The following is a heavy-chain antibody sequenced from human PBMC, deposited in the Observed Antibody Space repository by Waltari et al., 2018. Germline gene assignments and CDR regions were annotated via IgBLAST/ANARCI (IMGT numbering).Heavy chain of an antibody. CDR3: ARTYCSGGSCYLDYYYGMDV. J-gene: IGHJ6*02. CDR1: GGSVSSGSYY. Sequence: QVQLQESGPGLVKPSETLSLTCTVSGGSVSSGSYYWSWIRQPPGKGLEWIGYIYYSGSTNYNPSLKSRVTISVDTSKNQFSLKLSSVTAADTAVYYCARTYCSGGSCYLDYYYGMDVWGQGTTVTVSS. D-gene: IGHD2-15*01. CDR2: IYYSGST. V-gene: IGHV4-61*01.